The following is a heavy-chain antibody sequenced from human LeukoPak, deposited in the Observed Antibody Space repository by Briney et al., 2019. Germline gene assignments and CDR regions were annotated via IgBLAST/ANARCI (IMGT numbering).Heavy chain of an antibody. V-gene: IGHV1-69*01. Sequence: GSSVKVSCKASGGTFISYAISWVRQAPGQGLEWMGGIIPIFGTANYAQKFQGRVTITADESTSTAYMELSSLRSEDTAVYYCARDAIRYCSSTSCVGVEWFDPWGQGTLVTVSS. CDR3: ARDAIRYCSSTSCVGVEWFDP. CDR2: IIPIFGTA. D-gene: IGHD2-2*01. J-gene: IGHJ5*02. CDR1: GGTFISYA.